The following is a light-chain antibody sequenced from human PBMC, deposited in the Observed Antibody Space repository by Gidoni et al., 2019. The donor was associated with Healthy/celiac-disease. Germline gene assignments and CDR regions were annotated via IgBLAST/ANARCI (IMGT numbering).Light chain of an antibody. CDR1: QSISSY. CDR2: AAS. CDR3: QQSYSTPIT. V-gene: IGKV1-39*01. J-gene: IGKJ5*01. Sequence: DIQMTQSPSSLSASVGDRVTITCRASQSISSYLNWYQQKPGKAPKLLIYAASSLQSGVPSRFSGSGSETDFTLTISSLQPEVFATYYCQQSYSTPITFGPGTRLEIK.